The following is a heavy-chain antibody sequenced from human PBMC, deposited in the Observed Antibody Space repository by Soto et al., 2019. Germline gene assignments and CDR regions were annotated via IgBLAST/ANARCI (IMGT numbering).Heavy chain of an antibody. CDR2: ISYDGSNK. CDR1: GFTISSYG. V-gene: IGHV3-30*18. D-gene: IGHD2-21*02. CDR3: AKDSRIVVMTAPYDY. J-gene: IGHJ4*02. Sequence: QVQLEESGGGVVQPGRSLRLSCAASGFTISSYGMHWVRQAPGKGLEWVAVISYDGSNKYYADSVKGRFTISRDNSKNTLYLQMNSLRAEDTAVYYCAKDSRIVVMTAPYDYWGQGTLVTVSS.